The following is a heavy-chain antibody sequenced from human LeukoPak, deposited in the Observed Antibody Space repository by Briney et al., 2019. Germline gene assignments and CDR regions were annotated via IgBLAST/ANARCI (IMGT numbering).Heavy chain of an antibody. D-gene: IGHD3-22*01. CDR3: ARRLYYDSYYFDY. CDR1: GFTFSSYW. V-gene: IGHV3-7*05. J-gene: IGHJ4*02. CDR2: IKQDGSEK. Sequence: GGSLRLSCAASGFTFSSYWMSWVRQAPGKGLEWAANIKQDGSEKYYVDSVKGRFTISRDNAKNSQYLQMNSLRAEDTAVYYCARRLYYDSYYFDYWGQGTLVTVSS.